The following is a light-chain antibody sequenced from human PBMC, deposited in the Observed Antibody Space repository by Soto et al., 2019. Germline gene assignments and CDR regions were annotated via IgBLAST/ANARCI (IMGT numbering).Light chain of an antibody. CDR1: QGITTW. J-gene: IGKJ2*01. CDR2: AAS. V-gene: IGKV1-12*01. CDR3: QQTNSFPYI. Sequence: DIQMTQSPSSVSASVGDRVTITCRASQGITTWLAWYQQKPGKAPKLLIYAASTLHSGVPSRFSGSGSGTDFTLTISSLQSADFAAYYCQQTNSFPYIFGQGTRVEIK.